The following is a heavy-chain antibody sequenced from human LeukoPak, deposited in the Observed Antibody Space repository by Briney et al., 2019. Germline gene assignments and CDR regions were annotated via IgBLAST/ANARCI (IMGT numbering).Heavy chain of an antibody. CDR2: ISWNSGSI. V-gene: IGHV3-9*01. CDR3: ASTGAAAGTHYYYMDV. D-gene: IGHD6-13*01. CDR1: GFTFAEYA. J-gene: IGHJ6*03. Sequence: GGSLRLSCAASGFTFAEYAMHWVRHAPGKGLEWVSGISWNSGSIGYADSVKGRFTISRDNAKNSLYLQMNSLRAEDTAVYYCASTGAAAGTHYYYMDVWGKGTTVTISS.